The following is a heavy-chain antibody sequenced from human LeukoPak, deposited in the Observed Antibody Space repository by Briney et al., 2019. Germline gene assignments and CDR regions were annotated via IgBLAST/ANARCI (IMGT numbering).Heavy chain of an antibody. D-gene: IGHD6-19*01. CDR3: ARSSGWYSPHDY. CDR1: GDSISGSY. CDR2: VSYSGST. V-gene: IGHV4-59*08. J-gene: IGHJ4*02. Sequence: SETLSLTCSVSGDSISGSYWNWIRQPPGKGLEWIGYVSYSGSTNYNPSLKSRVTISVDTSKNQFSLKLSSVTAADTAVYYCARSSGWYSPHDYWGQGTLVTVSS.